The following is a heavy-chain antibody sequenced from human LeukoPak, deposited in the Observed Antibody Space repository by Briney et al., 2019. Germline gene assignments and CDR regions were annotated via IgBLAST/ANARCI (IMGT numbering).Heavy chain of an antibody. CDR1: GGSFSGYY. CDR2: INHSGST. J-gene: IGHJ6*03. D-gene: IGHD3-10*01. CDR3: AGGSRPMVRGVIKYYYYYMDV. V-gene: IGHV4-34*01. Sequence: KPSETLSLTCAVYGGSFSGYYWSWIRQPPGKGLEWIGEINHSGSTNYNPSLKSRVTISVDTSKNQFSLKLSSVTAADTAVYYCAGGSRPMVRGVIKYYYYYMDVWGKGTTVTISS.